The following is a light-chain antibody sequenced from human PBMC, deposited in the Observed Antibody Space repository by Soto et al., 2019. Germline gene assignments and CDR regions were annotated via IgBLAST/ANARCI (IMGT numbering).Light chain of an antibody. CDR3: SSYTSRSTV. CDR1: SSDVGGYNY. J-gene: IGLJ1*01. V-gene: IGLV2-14*01. CDR2: DVS. Sequence: SVLTQPASVAGSPGQSITISCTGTSSDVGGYNYVSWYQQHPGKAPKLMIYDVSNRPSGVSNRFSGSKSGNTASLTISGLQAEDEADYYCSSYTSRSTVFGTGTKGTVL.